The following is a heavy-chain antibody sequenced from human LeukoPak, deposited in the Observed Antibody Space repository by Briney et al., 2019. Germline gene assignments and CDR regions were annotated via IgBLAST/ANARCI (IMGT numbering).Heavy chain of an antibody. D-gene: IGHD4-17*01. CDR2: ISGSGGST. V-gene: IGHV3-23*01. Sequence: GGSLRLSCAASGFTFRSYAMSWVRQAPGKGLEWVSAISGSGGSTYYADSVKGRFTISRDNSKNTLYLQMNSLRAEDTAVYYCARDALRRNYFDYWGQGTLVTVSS. J-gene: IGHJ4*02. CDR1: GFTFRSYA. CDR3: ARDALRRNYFDY.